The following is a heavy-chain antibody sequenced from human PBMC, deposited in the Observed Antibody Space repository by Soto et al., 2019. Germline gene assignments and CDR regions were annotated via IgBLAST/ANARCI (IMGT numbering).Heavy chain of an antibody. V-gene: IGHV3-21*01. D-gene: IGHD1-26*01. CDR3: ASWREQNWFDP. Sequence: EVQLVESGGGLVKPGGSLRLSCAASGFTFSNYSMNWVRQAPGKGLEWVSSISSSSSYIYYADSVKGRFTISRDNAKNSLYLQMNSLRAEDTAVYYCASWREQNWFDPWGQGTLVTVSS. CDR1: GFTFSNYS. CDR2: ISSSSSYI. J-gene: IGHJ5*02.